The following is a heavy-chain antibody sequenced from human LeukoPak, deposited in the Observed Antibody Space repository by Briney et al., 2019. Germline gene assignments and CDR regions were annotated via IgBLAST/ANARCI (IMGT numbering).Heavy chain of an antibody. J-gene: IGHJ4*02. CDR2: ISGSGGST. Sequence: QPGGSLRLSCAASGFTFSSYAMSWVRRAPGKGLEWASAISGSGGSTYYADSVKGRFTISRDNSKNTLYLQMNSLRAEDTAVYYCAKDYYYDSSGYSQAFDYWGQGTLVTVSS. CDR1: GFTFSSYA. CDR3: AKDYYYDSSGYSQAFDY. D-gene: IGHD3-22*01. V-gene: IGHV3-23*01.